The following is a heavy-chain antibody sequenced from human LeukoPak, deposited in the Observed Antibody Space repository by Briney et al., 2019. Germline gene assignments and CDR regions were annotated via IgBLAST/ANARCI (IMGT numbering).Heavy chain of an antibody. CDR2: IIPKFDLT. CDR3: TRDQNVRGVAAGMEGWFDP. CDR1: GDTFSNFV. Sequence: ASVKVSCKTSGDTFSNFVISWVRQAPGQGLEWMARIIPKFDLTKIAQKFEGRVTITADTSTSTVYLELSNVRSDDTAIYYCTRDQNVRGVAAGMEGWFDPWGQGTLVTVSS. D-gene: IGHD1-1*01. V-gene: IGHV1-69*04. J-gene: IGHJ5*02.